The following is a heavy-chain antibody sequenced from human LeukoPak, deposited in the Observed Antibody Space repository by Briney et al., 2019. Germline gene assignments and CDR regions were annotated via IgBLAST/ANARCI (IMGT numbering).Heavy chain of an antibody. J-gene: IGHJ4*02. V-gene: IGHV1-2*02. CDR3: ARDSTPLDY. D-gene: IGHD2/OR15-2a*01. CDR1: GYTFTGNY. Sequence: ASVKVSCKTSGYTFTGNYMHWVRQSPGQGLEWMGWINPNTGGTNYAQKFQGRVSVTRDTSISTAYMDLSRLRSDDTAVYYCARDSTPLDYWGQGTLVTVSS. CDR2: INPNTGGT.